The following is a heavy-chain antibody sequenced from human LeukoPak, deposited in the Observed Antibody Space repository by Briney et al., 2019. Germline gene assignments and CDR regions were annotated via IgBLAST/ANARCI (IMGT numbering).Heavy chain of an antibody. V-gene: IGHV3-23*01. CDR1: GFTFNSEP. CDR2: ISGSGGST. CDR3: AKDSYYDTPGWGAFDI. D-gene: IGHD3-22*01. Sequence: QTGGSLRLSCVMSGFTFNSEPMNWVRQAPGQGLEWVSAISGSGGSTYYADSVKGRFTISRDNSKNTLYLQMNSLRAEDTAVYYCAKDSYYDTPGWGAFDIWGQGTMVTVSS. J-gene: IGHJ3*02.